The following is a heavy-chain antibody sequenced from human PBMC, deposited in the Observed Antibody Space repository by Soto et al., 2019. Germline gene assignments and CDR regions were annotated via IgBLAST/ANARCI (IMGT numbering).Heavy chain of an antibody. D-gene: IGHD3-10*01. V-gene: IGHV3-7*01. CDR2: IKQDGSEK. CDR1: GFTFSSYW. Sequence: SGGSLRLSCAASGFTFSSYWMSWVRQAPGKGLEWVANIKQDGSEKYYVDSVKGRFTISRDNAKNSLYLQMNSLRAEDTAVYYCARDRFPFGLLSPSDYWGQGTLVTVSS. J-gene: IGHJ4*02. CDR3: ARDRFPFGLLSPSDY.